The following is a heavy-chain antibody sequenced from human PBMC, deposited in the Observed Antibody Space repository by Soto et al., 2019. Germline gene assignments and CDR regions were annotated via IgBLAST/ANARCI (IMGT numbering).Heavy chain of an antibody. CDR2: VYHSGTT. V-gene: IGHV4-38-2*01. CDR3: TRSLYSSSWYAGS. CDR1: GYSISRGYY. Sequence: PSETLSLTCVVSGYSISRGYYWGLIRQPPGKGLEWIGSVYHSGTTYYNPSLKSRVTISLDTSKNQFSLRLTSVTAADTAMYFCTRSLYSSSWYAGSWGQGTLVTVSS. D-gene: IGHD6-13*01. J-gene: IGHJ4*02.